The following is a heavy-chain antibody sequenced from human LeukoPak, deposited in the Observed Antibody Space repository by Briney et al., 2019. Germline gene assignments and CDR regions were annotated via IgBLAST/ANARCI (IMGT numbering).Heavy chain of an antibody. CDR1: GFTLSSYW. CDR2: IKQDGSEK. J-gene: IGHJ4*02. V-gene: IGHV3-7*01. CDR3: AREGIVVAATDY. Sequence: ESGGSLRLSCAASGFTLSSYWMSWVRQAPGKGLEWVANIKQDGSEKYYVDSVKGRFTISRDNAKNSLYLQMNSLRAEDTAVYYCAREGIVVAATDYWGQGTLATVSS. D-gene: IGHD6-19*01.